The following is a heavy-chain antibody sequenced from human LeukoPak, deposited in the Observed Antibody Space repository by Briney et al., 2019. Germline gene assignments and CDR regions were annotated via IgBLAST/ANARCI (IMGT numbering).Heavy chain of an antibody. CDR3: ARALSGYDLFDY. V-gene: IGHV3-74*01. J-gene: IGHJ4*02. D-gene: IGHD5-12*01. CDR1: GFTFSSYW. Sequence: GGSLRLSCAASGFTFSSYWMHWVRQAPGKGLMWVSRINSDGSSTSYADSVKGRFTISRDNAKNTLYLQMNSLRAEDTAVYYCARALSGYDLFDYWGQGTLVTVSS. CDR2: INSDGSST.